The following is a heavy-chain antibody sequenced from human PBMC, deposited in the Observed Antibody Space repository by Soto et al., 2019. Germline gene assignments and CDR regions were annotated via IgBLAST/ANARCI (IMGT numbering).Heavy chain of an antibody. J-gene: IGHJ4*02. CDR1: GYSFAGYW. D-gene: IGHD5-12*01. Sequence: PEESLKISCKGSGYSFAGYWITWVLQRPGKGLEWLGRIDPSDSQTYYSPSFRGHVTISATKSITTVFLQWSSLRSSDTAMYYCARQIYDSDTGPNFQYYFDSWAQGTPVTVSS. V-gene: IGHV5-10-1*01. CDR3: ARQIYDSDTGPNFQYYFDS. CDR2: IDPSDSQT.